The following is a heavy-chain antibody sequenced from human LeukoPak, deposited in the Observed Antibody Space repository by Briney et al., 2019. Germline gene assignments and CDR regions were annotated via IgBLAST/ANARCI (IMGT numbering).Heavy chain of an antibody. J-gene: IGHJ4*02. D-gene: IGHD3-10*01. V-gene: IGHV4-38-2*02. CDR3: ARGMTNRRGVILLFDY. CDR2: IYHSGST. CDR1: GYSISSGYY. Sequence: SETLSLTCTVSGYSISSGYYWCWIRQPPGKGLEWIGSIYHSGSTYYNPSLKSRVTISVDTSKNQFSLKLSSVTAADTAVYYCARGMTNRRGVILLFDYWGQGTLVTVSS.